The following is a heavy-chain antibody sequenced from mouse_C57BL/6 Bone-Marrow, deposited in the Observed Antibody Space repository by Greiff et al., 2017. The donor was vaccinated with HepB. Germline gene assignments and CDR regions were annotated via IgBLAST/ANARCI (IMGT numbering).Heavy chain of an antibody. CDR3: ARMGRLYYAMDY. V-gene: IGHV1-42*01. D-gene: IGHD4-1*01. CDR1: GYLFTGYY. CDR2: INPSTGGT. Sequence: VQLQQSGPELVKPGASVKISCKASGYLFTGYYMNWVKQSPEKSLEWIGEINPSTGGTTYNQKFKAKATLTVVKSSSTAYMQLKSLTSEDSAVYYCARMGRLYYAMDYWGQGTSVTVSS. J-gene: IGHJ4*01.